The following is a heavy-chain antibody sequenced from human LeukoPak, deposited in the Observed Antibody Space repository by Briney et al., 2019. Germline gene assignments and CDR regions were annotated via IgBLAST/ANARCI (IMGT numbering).Heavy chain of an antibody. Sequence: GGSLRLSCAASGFTFSSYEMNWVRQAPGKGLEWISDISPSGRTMSYADSVKGRFTISRDNAKNSLYMQMNSLRAEDTAVYYCARDWPSEWQQLPDYDAVDIWGQGTMVTVSS. D-gene: IGHD6-13*01. V-gene: IGHV3-48*03. J-gene: IGHJ3*02. CDR3: ARDWPSEWQQLPDYDAVDI. CDR2: ISPSGRTM. CDR1: GFTFSSYE.